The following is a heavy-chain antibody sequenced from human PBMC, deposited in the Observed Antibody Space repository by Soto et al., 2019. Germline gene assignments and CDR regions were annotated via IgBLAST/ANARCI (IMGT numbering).Heavy chain of an antibody. J-gene: IGHJ4*02. V-gene: IGHV4-34*01. CDR2: INHSGNT. CDR1: GGSFSGYY. Sequence: SETLSLTCAVYGGSFSGYYWSWIRQPPGKGLEWIGEINHSGNTNYNPALKSRVTISVDTSKNQFSLKLSSVTAADTAVYYCASSSAADYWGQGTLVTVSS. CDR3: ASSSAADY. D-gene: IGHD6-19*01.